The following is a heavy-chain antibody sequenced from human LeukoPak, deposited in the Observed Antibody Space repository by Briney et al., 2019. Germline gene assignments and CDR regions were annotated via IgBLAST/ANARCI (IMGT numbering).Heavy chain of an antibody. CDR1: GFTFRNAW. V-gene: IGHV3-74*01. CDR3: TRDGSLPDY. J-gene: IGHJ4*02. Sequence: PGGSLRLSCAASGFTFRNAWMHWVRQTPGKGLVWVSRIISDGSSTSYADSVKGRFTISRDNAKNTLYLQMNSLRAEDTAVYYCTRDGSLPDYWGQGTLVTVSS. CDR2: IISDGSST.